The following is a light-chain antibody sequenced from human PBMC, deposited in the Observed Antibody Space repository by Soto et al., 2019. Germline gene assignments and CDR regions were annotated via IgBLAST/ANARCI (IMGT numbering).Light chain of an antibody. V-gene: IGLV1-44*01. CDR3: ATWDDSLRGWV. CDR2: SNN. CDR1: RSNIGSNT. J-gene: IGLJ3*02. Sequence: QSVLTQPPSTSGTPGQTVTIFCSGSRSNIGSNTLKWYQQLPGTAPRFLIYSNNERPTGVPDRFSGSKSGTSASLAISGLQSEDEADYYCATWDDSLRGWVFGGGTQLTVL.